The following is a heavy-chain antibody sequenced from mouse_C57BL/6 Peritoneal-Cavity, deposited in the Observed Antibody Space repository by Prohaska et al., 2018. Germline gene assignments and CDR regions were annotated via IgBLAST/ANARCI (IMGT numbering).Heavy chain of an antibody. D-gene: IGHD2-1*01. CDR1: FTFSFFL. J-gene: IGHJ1*03. Sequence: FTFSFFLIFWVRQTPWKTLSCICDINSDGSAINYAPSIKDRFTIFRDNDKSTLYLQMSNVRSGDTATYFCMRYGNYWYFDVWGTGTTVTVSS. CDR3: MRYGNYWYFDV. CDR2: INSDGSAI. V-gene: IGHV11-2*01.